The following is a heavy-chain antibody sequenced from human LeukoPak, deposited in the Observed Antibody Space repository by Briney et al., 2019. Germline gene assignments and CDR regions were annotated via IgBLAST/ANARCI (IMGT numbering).Heavy chain of an antibody. CDR3: AKDMWRFGELDYDY. CDR1: GFTFDDYA. D-gene: IGHD3-10*01. Sequence: GGSLRLSCAASGFTFDDYAMHWVRQAPGKGLEWVSLISGDGGSTYYADSVKGRFTISRDNSKNALYLQMNSLRTEDTALYYCAKDMWRFGELDYDYWGQGTLVTVSS. J-gene: IGHJ4*02. CDR2: ISGDGGST. V-gene: IGHV3-43*02.